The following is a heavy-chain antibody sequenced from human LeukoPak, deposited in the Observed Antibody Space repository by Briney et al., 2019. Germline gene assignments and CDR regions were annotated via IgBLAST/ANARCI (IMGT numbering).Heavy chain of an antibody. V-gene: IGHV4-31*03. CDR1: GGSISSGGYY. CDR3: ARASIAAAGPIFDY. Sequence: SETLSLTCTVSGGSISSGGYYWSWTRQHPGKGLEWIGYIYYSGSTYYNPSLKSRVTISVDTSKNQFSLKLSSVTAADTAVYYCARASIAAAGPIFDYWGQGTLVTVSS. CDR2: IYYSGST. J-gene: IGHJ4*02. D-gene: IGHD6-13*01.